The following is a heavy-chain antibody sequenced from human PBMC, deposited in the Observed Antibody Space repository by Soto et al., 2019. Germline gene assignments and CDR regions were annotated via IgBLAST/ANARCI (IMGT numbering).Heavy chain of an antibody. V-gene: IGHV3-23*01. D-gene: IGHD6-19*01. CDR3: AKVQSHVADSYYYYYGMDV. CDR2: ISGSGGST. J-gene: IGHJ6*02. CDR1: GFTFSSYA. Sequence: GGSLRLSCAASGFTFSSYAMSWVRQAPGKGLEWVSAISGSGGSTYYADSVKGRFTISRDNSKNTLYLQMNSLRAEDTAVYYCAKVQSHVADSYYYYYGMDVWGQGTTVTVSS.